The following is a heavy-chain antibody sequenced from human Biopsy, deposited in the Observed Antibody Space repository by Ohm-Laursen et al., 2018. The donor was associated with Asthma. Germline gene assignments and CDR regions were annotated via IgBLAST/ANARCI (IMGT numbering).Heavy chain of an antibody. J-gene: IGHJ3*02. CDR3: AGQSGQDYGDSSGFDI. D-gene: IGHD3-22*01. CDR1: GFVFSQCG. CDR2: VSSDGHNK. V-gene: IGHV3-30*03. Sequence: SLRLSCAASGFVFSQCGMHWVRQGPGKGLEWVALVSSDGHNKYYEDSVKGRFTISRDNSRNRLYLQINRLTVEDSAVYFCAGQSGQDYGDSSGFDIWGQGTKVAVSS.